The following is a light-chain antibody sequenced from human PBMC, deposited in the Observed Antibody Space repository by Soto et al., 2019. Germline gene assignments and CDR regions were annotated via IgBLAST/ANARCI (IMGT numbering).Light chain of an antibody. CDR2: AAS. J-gene: IGKJ5*01. Sequence: DIPLTQSPSSLSASVGDRITVTCRASQSIANHLNWYQQKPGKAPKLLIYAASSLESGVPSRFSGSGSGTDFTLTISSLQPEDFATYYCQHSYSVPVTFGQGTRLDIE. CDR3: QHSYSVPVT. V-gene: IGKV1-39*01. CDR1: QSIANH.